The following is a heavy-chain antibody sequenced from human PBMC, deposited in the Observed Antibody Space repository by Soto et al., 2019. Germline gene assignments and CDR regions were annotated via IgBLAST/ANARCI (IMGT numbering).Heavy chain of an antibody. V-gene: IGHV3-33*01. D-gene: IGHD3-10*01. CDR1: GFTFSSYG. CDR3: AREEGSGSYYTSYYYYGMDV. CDR2: IWYDGSNK. J-gene: IGHJ6*02. Sequence: GGSLRLSCAASGFTFSSYGMHWVRQAPDKGLEWVAVIWYDGSNKYYADSVKGRFTISRDNSKNTLYLQMNSLRAEDTAVYYCAREEGSGSYYTSYYYYGMDVWGQGTTVTVSS.